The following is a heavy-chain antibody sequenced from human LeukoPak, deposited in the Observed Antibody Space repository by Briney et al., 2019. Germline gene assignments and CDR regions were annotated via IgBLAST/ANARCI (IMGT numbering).Heavy chain of an antibody. CDR3: ARDGYYYDSSGYYYVTD. J-gene: IGHJ4*02. CDR1: GFAFNSYA. CDR2: LAYDGSGK. V-gene: IGHV3-30*04. Sequence: GRSLRLSCAASGFAFNSYAMHWVRQAPGKGLEWVAVLAYDGSGKYYSDSVKGRFTISRDTSTNTLYLQMNSLRPEDTAVYYCARDGYYYDSSGYYYVTDWGQGTLVTVSS. D-gene: IGHD3-22*01.